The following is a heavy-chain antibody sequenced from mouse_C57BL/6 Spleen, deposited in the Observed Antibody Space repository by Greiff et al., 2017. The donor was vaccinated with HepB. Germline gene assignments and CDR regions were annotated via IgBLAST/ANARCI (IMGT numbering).Heavy chain of an antibody. CDR3: ARRDHSSGYSAWFAY. Sequence: QVQLQQSGAELVKPGASVKLSCKASGYTFTSYWMHWVKQRPGQGLEWIGMIHPNSGSTNYNEKFKSKATLTVDKSSSTAYMQLSSLTSEDSAVYYCARRDHSSGYSAWFAYWGQGTLVTVSA. V-gene: IGHV1-64*01. D-gene: IGHD3-2*02. CDR1: GYTFTSYW. CDR2: IHPNSGST. J-gene: IGHJ3*01.